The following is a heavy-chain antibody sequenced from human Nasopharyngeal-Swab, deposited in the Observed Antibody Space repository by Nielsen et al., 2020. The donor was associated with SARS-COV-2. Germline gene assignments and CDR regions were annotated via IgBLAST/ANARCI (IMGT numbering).Heavy chain of an antibody. V-gene: IGHV3-33*08. CDR1: GFTFRNHG. CDR2: IWYDGSNK. Sequence: GGSLRLSCAASGFTFRNHGMHWVRQAPGKGLEWVAVIWYDGSNKYYADSVKGRFTISRDNSKNTLYLQMNSLRAEDTAVYYCARVCCGYSDPKTPLYFDYWGQGTLVTVSS. D-gene: IGHD5-18*01. J-gene: IGHJ4*02. CDR3: ARVCCGYSDPKTPLYFDY.